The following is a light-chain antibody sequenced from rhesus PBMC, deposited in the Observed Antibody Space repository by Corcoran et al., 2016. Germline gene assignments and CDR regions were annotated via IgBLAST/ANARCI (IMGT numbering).Light chain of an antibody. CDR2: EVS. V-gene: IGKV2-104*02. Sequence: DIVMTQTPLSLPVTPGEPASISCRSSQSLLDSEDGNTYLDWYLQKPGQSPQLLIYEVSTRAFGVPERFSGSGSDTECTLKISRVDAEDVGVYYCMQALEFPLTFGGGTKVEIK. J-gene: IGKJ4*01. CDR3: MQALEFPLT. CDR1: QSLLDSEDGNTY.